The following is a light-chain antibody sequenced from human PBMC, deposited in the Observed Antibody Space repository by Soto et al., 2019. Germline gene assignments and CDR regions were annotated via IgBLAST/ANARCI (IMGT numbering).Light chain of an antibody. CDR2: TAS. Sequence: DIQLTQSPSFLSASVGDRVTITCRASQDINSYLAWYQQKAGKAPKLLIHTASTLQSGAPSRFSGSGSGTEFTLTISSLQPEDVATYYCQHRHSYPVTFGGGTKVDI. J-gene: IGKJ4*01. CDR3: QHRHSYPVT. V-gene: IGKV1-9*01. CDR1: QDINSY.